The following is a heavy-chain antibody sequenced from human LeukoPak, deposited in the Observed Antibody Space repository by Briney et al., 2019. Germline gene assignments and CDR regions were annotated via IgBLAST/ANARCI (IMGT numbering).Heavy chain of an antibody. CDR3: ARDPTIGYSYGSIFDY. CDR1: GGSFSGYY. V-gene: IGHV4-34*01. Sequence: SETLSLTCAVYGGSFSGYYWSWIRQPPGKGLEWIGEINHSGSTNYNPSLKSRVTISVDTSKNQFSLKLSSVTAADTAVYYCARDPTIGYSYGSIFDYWGQGTLVTVSS. CDR2: INHSGST. D-gene: IGHD5-18*01. J-gene: IGHJ4*02.